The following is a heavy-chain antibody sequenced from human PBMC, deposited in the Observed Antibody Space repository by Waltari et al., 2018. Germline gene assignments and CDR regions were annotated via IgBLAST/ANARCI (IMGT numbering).Heavy chain of an antibody. V-gene: IGHV3-30*02. J-gene: IGHJ4*02. CDR1: GFTFSFYG. CDR2: IRHDGSNN. CDR3: AKDPLLGGVRNYFEY. D-gene: IGHD1-26*01. Sequence: QVDLVESGGGVIQPGGSLRLSCTTSGFTFSFYGMHWVRQAPGKGLEWVAFIRHDGSNNHYADSVGGRFSISRDDSKNTLYLQMNSLRPEDTAVYYCAKDPLLGGVRNYFEYWGRGTLVSVSS.